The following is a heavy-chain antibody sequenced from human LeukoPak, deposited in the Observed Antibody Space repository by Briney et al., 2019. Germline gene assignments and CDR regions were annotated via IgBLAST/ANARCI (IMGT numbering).Heavy chain of an antibody. D-gene: IGHD3-10*01. CDR1: GYSFTSYW. J-gene: IGHJ4*02. V-gene: IGHV5-51*01. Sequence: GESLKISCKGSGYSFTSYWIGWVRQMPGKGLEWMGIIYPGDSDTRYSPSFQGQVTISADKSISTAYLQWSSLKASDTAMYYCARVYHGSGSYPSGNYWGQGTLVTVSS. CDR2: IYPGDSDT. CDR3: ARVYHGSGSYPSGNY.